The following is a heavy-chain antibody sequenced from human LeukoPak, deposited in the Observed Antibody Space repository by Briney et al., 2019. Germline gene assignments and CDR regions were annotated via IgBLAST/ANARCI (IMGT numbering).Heavy chain of an antibody. Sequence: GASVKVSCKASGYTFTGYYMHWVRQAPGQGLEWMGWINPNSGGTNYAQKFQGRVTMTRDTSISTAYMELSRLRSDDTAVYYCARKGLHDYGDYLSAFDIWGQGTMVTVSS. V-gene: IGHV1-2*02. CDR2: INPNSGGT. D-gene: IGHD4-17*01. CDR3: ARKGLHDYGDYLSAFDI. CDR1: GYTFTGYY. J-gene: IGHJ3*02.